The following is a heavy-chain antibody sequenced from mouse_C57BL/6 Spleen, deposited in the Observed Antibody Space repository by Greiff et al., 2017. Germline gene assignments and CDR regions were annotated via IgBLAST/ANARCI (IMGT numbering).Heavy chain of an antibody. J-gene: IGHJ2*01. CDR3: ARGFYGNYCDY. CDR2: ISYDGSN. V-gene: IGHV3-6*01. Sequence: EVKLMESGPGLVKPSQSLSLTCSVTGYSITSGYYWNWIRQFPGNKLEWMGYISYDGSNNYNPSLKNRISITRDTSKNQFFLKLNSVTTEDTATYYCARGFYGNYCDYWGQGTTLTVSS. D-gene: IGHD2-1*01. CDR1: GYSITSGYY.